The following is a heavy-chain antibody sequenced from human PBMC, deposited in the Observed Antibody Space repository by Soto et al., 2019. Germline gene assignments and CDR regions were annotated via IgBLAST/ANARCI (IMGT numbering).Heavy chain of an antibody. J-gene: IGHJ4*02. CDR3: AKRSPYSSGWYSPIFDY. CDR2: ISESGGST. V-gene: IGHV3-23*01. Sequence: VGSLRLSCAASGFSFSDYAMSWVRQAPGKGLEWVSVISESGGSTHYADSVRGRFTVSRYNSKNSLSLRMNSLRDEDTAVYFCAKRSPYSSGWYSPIFDYWGQGALVTVSS. CDR1: GFSFSDYA. D-gene: IGHD6-13*01.